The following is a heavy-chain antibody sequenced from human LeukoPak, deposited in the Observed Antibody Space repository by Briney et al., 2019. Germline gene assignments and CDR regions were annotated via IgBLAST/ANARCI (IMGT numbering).Heavy chain of an antibody. D-gene: IGHD6-19*01. V-gene: IGHV4-34*01. CDR1: GGSFSGYY. Sequence: SETLSLTCAVYGGSFSGYYWSWIRQPPGKGLEWIGEINHSGSTNYNPSLKSRVTISVDTSKNQFSLKLSSVTAADTAVYYCAREGAVAGDYWGQGTLVTVSS. CDR3: AREGAVAGDY. CDR2: INHSGST. J-gene: IGHJ4*02.